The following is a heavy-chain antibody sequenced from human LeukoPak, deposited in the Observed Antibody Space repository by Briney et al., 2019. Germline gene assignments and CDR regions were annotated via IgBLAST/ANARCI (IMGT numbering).Heavy chain of an antibody. J-gene: IGHJ1*01. V-gene: IGHV4-59*01. CDR3: ARGGPVAATHKYFQH. D-gene: IGHD6-19*01. CDR1: GGSISSYY. CDR2: IYYSGST. Sequence: PSETLSLTCTVSGGSISSYYWSWIRQPPGKGLEWIGYIYYSGSTNYNPSLKSRVTISVDTSKNQFSLKLSSVTAEDTAVYYCARGGPVAATHKYFQHWGQGTLVTVSS.